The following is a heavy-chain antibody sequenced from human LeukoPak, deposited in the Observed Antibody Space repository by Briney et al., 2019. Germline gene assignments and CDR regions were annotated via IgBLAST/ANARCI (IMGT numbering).Heavy chain of an antibody. CDR3: AKDQGAAVIDF. CDR2: IRYDGTNQ. V-gene: IGHV3-30*02. Sequence: TGGSLRLSCAASGFTFSIYGMHWVRQAPGKGLEWAAFIRYDGTNQYYADSLKGRFSIARDNSKKMLYLQMVSLRPEDTGLYYCAKDQGAAVIDFWGQGTLVTVSS. CDR1: GFTFSIYG. D-gene: IGHD6-13*01. J-gene: IGHJ4*02.